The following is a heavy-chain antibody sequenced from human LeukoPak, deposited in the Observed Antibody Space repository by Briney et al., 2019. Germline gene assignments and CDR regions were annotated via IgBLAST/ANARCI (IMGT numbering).Heavy chain of an antibody. D-gene: IGHD6-13*01. CDR2: IYTSGST. CDR3: ARGPGGSSWYRYDY. Sequence: SESLSLTCTVSGGSISSYYWSWIRQPAGKGLEWIGRIYTSGSTNYNPSLKSRVTMSVDTSKNQFSLKLSSVTAADTAVYYCARGPGGSSWYRYDYWGQGTLVTVSS. V-gene: IGHV4-4*07. CDR1: GGSISSYY. J-gene: IGHJ4*02.